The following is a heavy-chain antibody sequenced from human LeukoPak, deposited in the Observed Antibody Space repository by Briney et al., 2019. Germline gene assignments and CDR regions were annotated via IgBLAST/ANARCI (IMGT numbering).Heavy chain of an antibody. V-gene: IGHV4-59*01. CDR1: GGSISSYY. CDR3: ASTAIYDSSGYFYLNY. Sequence: PSETLSLTCTVSGGSISSYYWSWLRQPPGKGLEWIGYIYYSESTDYNPSLKSRVTISVDTSKTQFSLKLSSVTAADTAVYYCASTAIYDSSGYFYLNYWGQGTLVTVSS. J-gene: IGHJ4*02. D-gene: IGHD3-22*01. CDR2: IYYSEST.